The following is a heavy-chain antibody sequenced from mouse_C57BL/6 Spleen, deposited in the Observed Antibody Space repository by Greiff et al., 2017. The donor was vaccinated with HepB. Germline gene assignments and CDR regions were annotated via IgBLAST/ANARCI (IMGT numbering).Heavy chain of an antibody. CDR3: ARDGTTVIDYFDY. V-gene: IGHV5-4*01. Sequence: EVHLVESGGGLVKPGGSLKLSCAASGFTFSSYAMSWVRQTPEKRLEWVATISDGGSYTYYPDNVKGRFTISRDNAKNNLYLQMSHLKSEDTAMYYCARDGTTVIDYFDYWGQGTTLTVSS. CDR1: GFTFSSYA. CDR2: ISDGGSYT. J-gene: IGHJ2*01. D-gene: IGHD1-1*01.